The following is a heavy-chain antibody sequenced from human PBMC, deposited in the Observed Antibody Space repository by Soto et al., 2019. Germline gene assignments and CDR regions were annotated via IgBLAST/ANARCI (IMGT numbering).Heavy chain of an antibody. J-gene: IGHJ4*02. Sequence: SETLSLTCTVSGGSISSYYWSWIRQPPGKGLEWIGYIYYSGSTNYNPSLKSRVTISVDTSKNQFSLKLSSVTAADTVVYYCASGPIRGVNPSFDYWGQGTLVTVSS. CDR1: GGSISSYY. D-gene: IGHD3-10*01. CDR3: ASGPIRGVNPSFDY. CDR2: IYYSGST. V-gene: IGHV4-59*01.